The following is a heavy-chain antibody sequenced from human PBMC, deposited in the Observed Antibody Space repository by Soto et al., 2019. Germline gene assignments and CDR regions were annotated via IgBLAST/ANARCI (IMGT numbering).Heavy chain of an antibody. Sequence: QVQLVESGGGVVQSGRSLRLSCAASGFTFSTSRMHWIRQAPGKGLEWVAMISHDGGATYYVDSVKGRFTISRDTDKNTLHLQMDCLRPEDTATYYCAKDWGSSGWYNWFDPWGQGTLVTVSS. J-gene: IGHJ5*02. CDR1: GFTFSTSR. CDR3: AKDWGSSGWYNWFDP. CDR2: ISHDGGAT. D-gene: IGHD6-13*01. V-gene: IGHV3-30*18.